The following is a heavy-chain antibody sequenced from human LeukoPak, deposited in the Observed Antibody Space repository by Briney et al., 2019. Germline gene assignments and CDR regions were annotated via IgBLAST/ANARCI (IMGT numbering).Heavy chain of an antibody. J-gene: IGHJ4*02. CDR3: ARGNFYSGSGSSPLDY. D-gene: IGHD3-10*01. V-gene: IGHV3-48*01. CDR2: ISSSGTTI. CDR1: GFTFSSYR. Sequence: GGSLRLSCAASGFTFSSYRMNWVRQAPGKGLEWVSYISSSGTTIYYADSVKGRFTISRDNAKNSLYLQMNSLRVEDTAVYYCARGNFYSGSGSSPLDYWGQGTLVTVSS.